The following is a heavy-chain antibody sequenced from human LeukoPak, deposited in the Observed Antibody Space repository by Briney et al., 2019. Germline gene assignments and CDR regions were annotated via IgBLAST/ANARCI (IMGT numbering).Heavy chain of an antibody. CDR3: ARGGNAFDI. CDR2: INHSGST. J-gene: IGHJ3*02. CDR1: GGSFSGYY. V-gene: IGHV4-34*01. Sequence: PSETLSLTCAVYGGSFSGYYWSWIRQPPGKGLEWIGEINHSGSTNYNPSLESRVTISVDTSKNQFSLKLSSVTAADTAVYYCARGGNAFDIWGQGTMVTVSS.